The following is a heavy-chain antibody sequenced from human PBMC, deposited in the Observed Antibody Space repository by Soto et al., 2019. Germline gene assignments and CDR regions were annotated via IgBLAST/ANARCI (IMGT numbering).Heavy chain of an antibody. D-gene: IGHD3-10*01. CDR3: ASSMVRGVQRYYFDY. CDR1: GGSISSSSYY. Sequence: QLQLQESGPGLVKPSETLSLTCTVSGGSISSSSYYWGWIRQPPGKGLEWIGSIYYSGSTYYNPSLKSRVTISVDTSKNQVSLKLSSVTAADTAVYYCASSMVRGVQRYYFDYWGQGALVTVSS. CDR2: IYYSGST. J-gene: IGHJ4*02. V-gene: IGHV4-39*01.